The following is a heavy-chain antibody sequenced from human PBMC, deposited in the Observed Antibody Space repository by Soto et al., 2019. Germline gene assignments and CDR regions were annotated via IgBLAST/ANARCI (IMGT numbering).Heavy chain of an antibody. CDR2: FDPEDGET. J-gene: IGHJ3*02. Sequence: ASVKVSCKVSGYTLTELSMHWVRQAPGKGLEWMGGFDPEDGETIYAQKFQGRVTMTEDTSTDTAYMELSSLRSEDTAVYYCATVSWSLGAFDIWGQGTMVTVAS. V-gene: IGHV1-24*01. D-gene: IGHD2-8*02. CDR3: ATVSWSLGAFDI. CDR1: GYTLTELS.